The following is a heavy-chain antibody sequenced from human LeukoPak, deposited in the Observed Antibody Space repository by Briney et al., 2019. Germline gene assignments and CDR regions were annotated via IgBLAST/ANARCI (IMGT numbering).Heavy chain of an antibody. CDR2: INPNSGGT. Sequence: GASVKVSCKASGYTFTGYYMHWVRQAPGQGLEWMGWINPNSGGTNYAQKFQGRVTMTRDTSISTAYMELSRLRSDDTAVYYCARGRPXIAXRPPKAGYWFDPWGQGTLVTVSS. CDR1: GYTFTGYY. D-gene: IGHD6-6*01. J-gene: IGHJ5*02. CDR3: ARGRPXIAXRPPKAGYWFDP. V-gene: IGHV1-2*02.